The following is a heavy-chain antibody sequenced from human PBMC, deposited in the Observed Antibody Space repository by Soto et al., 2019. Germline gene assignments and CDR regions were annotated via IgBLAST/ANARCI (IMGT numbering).Heavy chain of an antibody. V-gene: IGHV4-39*01. CDR1: GGSISSSSYY. CDR2: IYYSGST. CDR3: ARGEKTYGDFDY. J-gene: IGHJ4*02. D-gene: IGHD4-17*01. Sequence: SETLSLTCTVSGGSISSSSYYWGWIRQPPGKGLEWIGSIYYSGSTYYNPSPKSRVTISVDTPKNQFSLKLSSVTAADTAVYYCARGEKTYGDFDYWGQGTLVTVSS.